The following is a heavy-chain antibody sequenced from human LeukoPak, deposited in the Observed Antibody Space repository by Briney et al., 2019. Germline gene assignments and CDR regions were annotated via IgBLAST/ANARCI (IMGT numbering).Heavy chain of an antibody. J-gene: IGHJ4*02. CDR2: FDPEDGET. D-gene: IGHD2-2*02. CDR3: ATDVPYCSSTSCYTD. CDR1: GYTLTELS. Sequence: ASVKVSCKVSGYTLTELSMHWVRQAPGKGLEWMGGFDPEDGETIYAQKFQGRVTMTEDTSTDTAYMELSSLRSEDTAVYYCATDVPYCSSTSCYTDWGQGTLVTVSP. V-gene: IGHV1-24*01.